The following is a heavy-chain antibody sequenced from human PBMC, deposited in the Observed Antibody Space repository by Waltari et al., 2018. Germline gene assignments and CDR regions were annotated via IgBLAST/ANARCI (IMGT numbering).Heavy chain of an antibody. CDR2: IYDSGST. CDR3: ARTTELWFVDY. V-gene: IGHV4-31*03. CDR1: GGSISSGGYY. D-gene: IGHD3-10*01. Sequence: QVQLQESGPGLVKPSQTLSLTCTVSGGSISSGGYYWSWIRQHPGKGLEWIGYIYDSGSTYSNPSLKSRVTISVDRSKNQFSLKLSSVTAADTAVYYCARTTELWFVDYWGQGTLVTVSS. J-gene: IGHJ4*02.